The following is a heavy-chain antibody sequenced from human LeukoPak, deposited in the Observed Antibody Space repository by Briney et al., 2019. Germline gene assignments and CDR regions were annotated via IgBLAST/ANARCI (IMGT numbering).Heavy chain of an antibody. CDR1: GFTFSSYW. CDR2: IKQDGSEK. D-gene: IGHD6-19*01. V-gene: IGHV3-7*01. CDR3: ARVGSGWFDAEYFQH. Sequence: GGSLRLSCAASGFTFSSYWMSWVRQAPGKGLEWVANIKQDGSEKYYVDSVKGRFTISRDNAKNSLYLQMNSLRAEDTAVYYCARVGSGWFDAEYFQHWGQGALITVSS. J-gene: IGHJ1*01.